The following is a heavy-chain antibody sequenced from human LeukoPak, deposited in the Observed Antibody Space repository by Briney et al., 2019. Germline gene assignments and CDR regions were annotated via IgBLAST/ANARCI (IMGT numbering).Heavy chain of an antibody. CDR2: ISGSGGST. CDR3: TTGGGY. D-gene: IGHD3-16*01. CDR1: GFTFSSYA. V-gene: IGHV3-23*01. Sequence: GGSLRLSCAASGFTFSSYAMSWVRQAPGKGLEWVSFISGSGGSTRYADSVKGRFTISRDNSKNMLYLQMNSPRGEDTAVYYCTTGGGYWGQGTLVTVSS. J-gene: IGHJ4*02.